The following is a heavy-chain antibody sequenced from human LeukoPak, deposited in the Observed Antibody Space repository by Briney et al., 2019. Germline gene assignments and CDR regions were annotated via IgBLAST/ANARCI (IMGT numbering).Heavy chain of an antibody. CDR3: AREAYYYDSSDQEDAFDI. V-gene: IGHV3-21*04. Sequence: GGSLRLSCAASGFIFSSYSMNWVRQAPGKGLEWVSSISSSSTYIYYADSVKGRFTISRDNAKNSLYLQMNSLRAEDTALYYCAREAYYYDSSDQEDAFDIWGQGTMVTVSS. J-gene: IGHJ3*02. D-gene: IGHD3-22*01. CDR2: ISSSSTYI. CDR1: GFIFSSYS.